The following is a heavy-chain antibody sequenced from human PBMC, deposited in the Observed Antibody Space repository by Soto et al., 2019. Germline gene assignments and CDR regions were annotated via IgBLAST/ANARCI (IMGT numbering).Heavy chain of an antibody. J-gene: IGHJ4*02. CDR2: IIPIFGTA. V-gene: IGHV1-69*13. Sequence: ASVKVSCKASGGTFSSYAISWVRQAPGQGLEWMGGIIPIFGTANYAQKFQGRVTITADESTSTAYMELSSLRSEDTAVYYCARAPPELELPTGPFDYWGQGTLVTVSS. D-gene: IGHD1-7*01. CDR3: ARAPPELELPTGPFDY. CDR1: GGTFSSYA.